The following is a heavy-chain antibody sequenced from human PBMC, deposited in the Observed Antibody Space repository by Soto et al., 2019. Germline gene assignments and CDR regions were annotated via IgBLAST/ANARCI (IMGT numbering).Heavy chain of an antibody. CDR2: ISCDGSNK. D-gene: IGHD2-8*01. Sequence: GGSLRLSCAASGFTFSSYAMHWVRQAPGKGLEWVSVISCDGSNKYYADSVKGRFTISRDNSKNTLYLQMNSLRAEDTVVYYCAKDGCTNGLCYGGYYYGMDVWGQGTTVTVSS. CDR3: AKDGCTNGLCYGGYYYGMDV. J-gene: IGHJ6*02. V-gene: IGHV3-30*04. CDR1: GFTFSSYA.